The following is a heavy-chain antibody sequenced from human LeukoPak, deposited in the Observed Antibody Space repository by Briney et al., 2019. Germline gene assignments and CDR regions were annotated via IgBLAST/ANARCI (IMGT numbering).Heavy chain of an antibody. D-gene: IGHD2-21*02. CDR1: GFTFSNYA. V-gene: IGHV3-23*01. CDR3: ASDASLYAFDI. Sequence: PGGSLRLSRAASGFTFSNYAMSWVRQAPGKGLEWVSTISDSGTSTYYADSVKGRFTISRDNSKNTLYLQMNSLRAEDTAVYYCASDASLYAFDIWGQGTMVTVSS. CDR2: ISDSGTST. J-gene: IGHJ3*02.